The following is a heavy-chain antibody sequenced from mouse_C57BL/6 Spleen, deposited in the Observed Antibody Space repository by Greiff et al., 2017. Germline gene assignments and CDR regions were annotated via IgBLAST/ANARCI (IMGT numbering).Heavy chain of an antibody. CDR3: TSPRGYFDV. J-gene: IGHJ1*03. V-gene: IGHV6-3*01. CDR2: IRLKSDNYAT. Sequence: EVQLQQSGGGLVQPGGSMKLSCVASGFTFSNYWMNWVRQSPEKGLEWVAQIRLKSDNYATHYAESVKGRFTISRDDSKSSVYLQMNNLRAEDTGIYYCTSPRGYFDVWGTGTTVTVSS. CDR1: GFTFSNYW.